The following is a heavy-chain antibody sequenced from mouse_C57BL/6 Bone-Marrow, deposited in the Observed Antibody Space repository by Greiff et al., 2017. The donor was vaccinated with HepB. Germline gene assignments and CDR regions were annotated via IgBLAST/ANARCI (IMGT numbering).Heavy chain of an antibody. V-gene: IGHV1-81*01. CDR3: AREDGSYYFDY. J-gene: IGHJ2*01. CDR2: IYPRSGNT. Sequence: QVQLQQSGAELARPGASVKLSCKASGYTFTSYGISWVKQRTGQGLEWIGEIYPRSGNTYYNEKFKGKATLTADKSSSTAYMELRSLTSEDSAVYFCAREDGSYYFDYWGQGTTLTVSS. CDR1: GYTFTSYG. D-gene: IGHD2-3*01.